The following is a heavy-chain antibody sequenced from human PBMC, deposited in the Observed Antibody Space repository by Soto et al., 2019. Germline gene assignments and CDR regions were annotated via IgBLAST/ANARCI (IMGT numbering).Heavy chain of an antibody. CDR2: VYYSGGA. CDR3: TREGDGRMTTNPYYYYGMDV. Sequence: PSETLSLTCTVSGGSISGYYWSRIRQPPGKGLEWIGNVYYSGGAKYNPSVKRRVSISVDTSKNQFSLNLSSVTAADTAVYYCTREGDGRMTTNPYYYYGMDVWGPGITVTVSS. V-gene: IGHV4-59*01. D-gene: IGHD2-21*02. J-gene: IGHJ6*02. CDR1: GGSISGYY.